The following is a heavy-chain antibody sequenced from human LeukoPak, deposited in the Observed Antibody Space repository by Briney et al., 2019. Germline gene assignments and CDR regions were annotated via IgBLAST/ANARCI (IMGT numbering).Heavy chain of an antibody. J-gene: IGHJ4*02. V-gene: IGHV4-59*01. D-gene: IGHD6-19*01. CDR1: GGSISSYY. CDR2: IYYSGST. CDR3: ARSPQQWLAKYYFDY. Sequence: SETPSLTCTVSGGSISSYYWSWIRQPPGKGLEWIGYIYYSGSTNYNPSLKSRVTISVDTSKNQFSLKLSSVTAADTAVYYCARSPQQWLAKYYFDYWGQGTLVTVSS.